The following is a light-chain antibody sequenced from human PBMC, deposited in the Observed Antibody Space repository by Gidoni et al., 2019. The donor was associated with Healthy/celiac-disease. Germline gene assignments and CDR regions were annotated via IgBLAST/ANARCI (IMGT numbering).Light chain of an antibody. CDR3: QQYNSYPWT. CDR1: QSISSW. J-gene: IGKJ1*01. V-gene: IGKV1-5*03. Sequence: DIQLTHSPSTLSASVGARVTITCRASQSISSWLAWYQQKPGKAPKILIYQASSLESGVPSRFSGSGSGTEFTLTISSLQPDDFATYYCQQYNSYPWTFGQGTKVEIK. CDR2: QAS.